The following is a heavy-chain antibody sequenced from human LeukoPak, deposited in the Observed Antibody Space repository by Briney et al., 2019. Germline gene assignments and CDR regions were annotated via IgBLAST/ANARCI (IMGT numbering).Heavy chain of an antibody. CDR1: GFTFSGYG. CDR2: ISSSSSYI. Sequence: GGSLRLSCAASGFTFSGYGMHWVRQAPGKGLEWVSSISSSSSYIYYADSVKGRFTISRDNAKNSLYLQMNSLRAEDTAVYYCARNRALDIWGQGTMVTVSS. J-gene: IGHJ3*02. D-gene: IGHD1-14*01. CDR3: ARNRALDI. V-gene: IGHV3-21*01.